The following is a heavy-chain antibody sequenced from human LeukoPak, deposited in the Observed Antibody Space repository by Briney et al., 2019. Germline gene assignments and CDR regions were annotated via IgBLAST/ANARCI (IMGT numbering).Heavy chain of an antibody. D-gene: IGHD3-9*01. CDR1: GFTLSSYW. Sequence: GGSLSLSCAASGFTLSSYWMSWVRQAPRKGLERVANIKEDGSERYYVASVEGRFTISRDNAKNSVYVQMSSLKTEDTAVYYCARQSLPRYYYYYMDVWGKGTTVTVSS. CDR3: ARQSLPRYYYYYMDV. J-gene: IGHJ6*03. CDR2: IKEDGSER. V-gene: IGHV3-7*01.